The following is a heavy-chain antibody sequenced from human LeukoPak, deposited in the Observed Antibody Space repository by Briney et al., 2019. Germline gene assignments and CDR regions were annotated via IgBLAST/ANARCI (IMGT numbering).Heavy chain of an antibody. CDR1: GFTFDDYA. J-gene: IGHJ4*02. D-gene: IGHD3-22*01. CDR2: ISWNSGSI. V-gene: IGHV3-9*03. CDR3: AKDNYYDSSGYLDY. Sequence: PGGSLRLSCAASGFTFDDYAMHWVRQAPGKGLEWVSGISWNSGSIGYADSVKGRFTISRDNAKSSLYLQMNSLRAEDMALYYCAKDNYYDSSGYLDYWGQGTLVTVSS.